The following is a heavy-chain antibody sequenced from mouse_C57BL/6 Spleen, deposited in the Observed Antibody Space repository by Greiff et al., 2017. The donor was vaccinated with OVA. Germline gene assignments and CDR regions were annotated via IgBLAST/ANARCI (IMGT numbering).Heavy chain of an antibody. V-gene: IGHV1-82*01. CDR1: GYAFSSSW. Sequence: QVQLQQSGPELVKPGASVKISCKASGYAFSSSWMNWVKQRPGKGLEWIGRIYPGDGDTNYNGKFKGKATLTADKSSSTAYMQLSSLTSEDSAVYFCANYALGYWGQGTTLTVSS. CDR2: IYPGDGDT. D-gene: IGHD6-5*01. J-gene: IGHJ2*01. CDR3: ANYALGY.